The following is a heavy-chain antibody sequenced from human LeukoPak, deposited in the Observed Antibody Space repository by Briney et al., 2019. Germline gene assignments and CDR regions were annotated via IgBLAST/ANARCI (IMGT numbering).Heavy chain of an antibody. Sequence: GESLKISCKGSGYSFTSYWIGWVRQMPGKGLEWMGIIYPGDSDTRYSPSFQGQVTISADKSISTAYLQWSSLKASDTAMYYCARLVGVSVYYYDSSGSHFDYWGQGTLVTVSS. J-gene: IGHJ4*02. CDR2: IYPGDSDT. CDR1: GYSFTSYW. CDR3: ARLVGVSVYYYDSSGSHFDY. V-gene: IGHV5-51*01. D-gene: IGHD3-22*01.